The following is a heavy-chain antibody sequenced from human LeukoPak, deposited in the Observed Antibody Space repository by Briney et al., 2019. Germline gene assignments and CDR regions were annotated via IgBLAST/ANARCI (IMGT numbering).Heavy chain of an antibody. J-gene: IGHJ4*02. CDR2: IYSSGTT. V-gene: IGHV4-59*01. Sequence: SETLSLTCTVSGGSISGYYWSWIRQPPGKGLEWIGYIYSSGTTNYNPSLKRQIPISLDTSKNQFSLKLSSVTAADTAVYYCARHGERGYSYGHDYWGQGTVVSVSS. CDR1: GGSISGYY. CDR3: ARHGERGYSYGHDY. D-gene: IGHD5-18*01.